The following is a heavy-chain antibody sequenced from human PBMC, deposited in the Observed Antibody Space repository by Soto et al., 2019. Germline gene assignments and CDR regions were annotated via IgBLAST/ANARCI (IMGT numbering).Heavy chain of an antibody. V-gene: IGHV4-39*02. CDR2: IYYSGST. CDR1: GGSISSSSYY. CDR3: ARDRDGYIIDY. J-gene: IGHJ4*02. D-gene: IGHD5-12*01. Sequence: SETQSLACSVSGGSISSSSYYWGWIRQPPGKGLEWIGSIYYSGSTYYNPSLKSRVAISVDTSKNQFSLKLSSVTAADTAVYYCARDRDGYIIDYWGQGTLVTVSS.